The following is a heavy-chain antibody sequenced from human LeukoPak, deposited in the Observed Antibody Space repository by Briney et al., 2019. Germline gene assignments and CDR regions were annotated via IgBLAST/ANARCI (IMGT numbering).Heavy chain of an antibody. V-gene: IGHV4-59*01. CDR1: GGSISSYY. CDR3: ARALVVPAAMVNWFDP. J-gene: IGHJ5*02. CDR2: IYYSGST. Sequence: ASETLSLTCTVSGGSISSYYWSWLRQPPGKGLEWIGYIYYSGSTNYNPSLKSRVTISVDTSKNQFSLKLSSVTAADTAVYYCARALVVPAAMVNWFDPWGQGTLVTVSS. D-gene: IGHD2-2*01.